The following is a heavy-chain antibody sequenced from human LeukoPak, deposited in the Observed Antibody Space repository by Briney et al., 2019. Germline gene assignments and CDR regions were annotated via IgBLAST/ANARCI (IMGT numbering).Heavy chain of an antibody. CDR1: GGSISIHY. D-gene: IGHD6-19*01. J-gene: IGHJ3*02. CDR2: MFYNGST. V-gene: IGHV4-59*11. CDR3: ARGLAVYSNGDDAFDI. Sequence: SETLSLTCTVSGGSISIHYWSWFRLPPGKGLEWIGNMFYNGSTNHNPPLKSRVTMSLDTSRNQFSLKLSSVTAADTAVYYCARGLAVYSNGDDAFDIWGQGTMVTVSS.